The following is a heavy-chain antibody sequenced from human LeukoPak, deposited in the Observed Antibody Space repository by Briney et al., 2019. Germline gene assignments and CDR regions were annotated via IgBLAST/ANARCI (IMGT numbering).Heavy chain of an antibody. CDR3: ARAAGTANLDY. J-gene: IGHJ4*02. CDR2: IYHSGST. D-gene: IGHD6-13*01. CDR1: GGSISSSNW. Sequence: SGTLSLTCAVSGGSISSSNWWSWVRQPPGKGLEWIGEIYHSGSTNYNPSLKGRVTISVDKSKNQFSLKLSSVTAADTAVYYCARAAGTANLDYWGQGTLVTVSS. V-gene: IGHV4-4*02.